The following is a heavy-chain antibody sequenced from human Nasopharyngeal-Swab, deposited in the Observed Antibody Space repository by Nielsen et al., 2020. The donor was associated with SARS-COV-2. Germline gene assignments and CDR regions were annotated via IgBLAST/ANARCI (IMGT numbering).Heavy chain of an antibody. D-gene: IGHD4-11*01. Sequence: VRQAPGKGLEWVAVISYDGSNKYYADSVKGRFTISRDNSKNTLYLQMNSLRAEDTAVYYCARAGAGNYGDYFDYWGQGALVTVSS. CDR2: ISYDGSNK. V-gene: IGHV3-30-3*01. J-gene: IGHJ4*02. CDR3: ARAGAGNYGDYFDY.